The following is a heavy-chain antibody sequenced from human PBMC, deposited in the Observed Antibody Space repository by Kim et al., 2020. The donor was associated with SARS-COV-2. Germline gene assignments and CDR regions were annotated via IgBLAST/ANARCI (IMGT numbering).Heavy chain of an antibody. CDR1: GFTFSSYA. Sequence: GGSLRLSCAASGFTFSSYAMSWVRQAPGKGLEWVSAISGSGGSTYYADSVKGRFTISRDNSKNTLYLQMNSLRAEDTAVYYCAKAATQGTMIVVAGAFDIWGQGTMVTVSS. V-gene: IGHV3-23*01. CDR3: AKAATQGTMIVVAGAFDI. D-gene: IGHD3-22*01. CDR2: ISGSGGST. J-gene: IGHJ3*02.